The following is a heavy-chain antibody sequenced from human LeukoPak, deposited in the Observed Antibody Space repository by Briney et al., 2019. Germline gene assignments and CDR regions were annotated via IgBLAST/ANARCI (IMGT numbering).Heavy chain of an antibody. D-gene: IGHD6-13*01. CDR2: ISYDGSNK. J-gene: IGHJ4*02. Sequence: GRSLRLSCAASGFTFSSYGMHWVRQAPGKGLEWVAVISYDGSNKYYADSVKGRFTISRDNSKNTLYLQMNSLRAEDTAVYYCAKDMAAAGSYWGQGTLVTVSS. CDR1: GFTFSSYG. CDR3: AKDMAAAGSY. V-gene: IGHV3-30*18.